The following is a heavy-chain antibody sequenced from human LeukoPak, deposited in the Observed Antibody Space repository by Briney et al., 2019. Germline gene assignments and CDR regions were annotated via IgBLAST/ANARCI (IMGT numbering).Heavy chain of an antibody. V-gene: IGHV3-23*01. CDR3: AEDITGYYRPIDY. J-gene: IGHJ4*02. CDR1: GFTFNICA. Sequence: GGSLRLSCAASGFTFNICAMNWVRQAPGKGLEWVSAISGGGGSTYYANSVEGRFTISRDNSKNMLYLQMNSLRAEDTAVYYCAEDITGYYRPIDYWGQGTLVTVSS. D-gene: IGHD3-9*01. CDR2: ISGGGGST.